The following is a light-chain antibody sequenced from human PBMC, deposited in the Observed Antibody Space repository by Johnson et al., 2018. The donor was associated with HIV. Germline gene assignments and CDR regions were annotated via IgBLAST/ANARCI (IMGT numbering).Light chain of an antibody. CDR3: GTWDSSLSAEV. CDR1: SSNIGNNY. Sequence: QSALTQPPSVSAAPGQKVTISCSGSSSNIGNNYESWYQQLPGTAPKLLIYENNKRPSGIPDRFSGSKSGTSATLGITGLQTGDEADYYCGTWDSSLSAEVFGTGTKVTVL. CDR2: ENN. V-gene: IGLV1-51*02. J-gene: IGLJ1*01.